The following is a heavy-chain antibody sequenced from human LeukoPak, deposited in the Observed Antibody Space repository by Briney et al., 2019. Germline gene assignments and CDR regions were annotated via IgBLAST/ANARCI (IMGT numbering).Heavy chain of an antibody. CDR1: GDSVSSNGAS. CDR3: GRETDFGVVTN. CDR2: TYYRSQQWHS. J-gene: IGHJ4*02. Sequence: QTLSLTCAISGDSVSSNGASWNWIRQSPSRGLEWLGRTYYRSQQWHSDYAPSVKGRITLNPDTSKNQFSLQLNSMTPEDTAVYYCGRETDFGVVTNWGQGTLVTVSS. D-gene: IGHD3-3*01. V-gene: IGHV6-1*01.